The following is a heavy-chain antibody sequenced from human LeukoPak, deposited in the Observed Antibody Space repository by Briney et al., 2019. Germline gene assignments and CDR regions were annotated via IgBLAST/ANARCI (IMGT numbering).Heavy chain of an antibody. Sequence: SETLSLTCTVSGGSIRSSSYYWGWIRQPPGKGLEWIGCIYYTGSTYYNPSLKSRVTISVDTSKNQFSLKLSSVTAADTAVYYCARVLGFWSGYYYYYYMDVWGKGTTVTVSS. CDR2: IYYTGST. CDR1: GGSIRSSSYY. CDR3: ARVLGFWSGYYYYYYMDV. J-gene: IGHJ6*03. V-gene: IGHV4-39*07. D-gene: IGHD3-3*01.